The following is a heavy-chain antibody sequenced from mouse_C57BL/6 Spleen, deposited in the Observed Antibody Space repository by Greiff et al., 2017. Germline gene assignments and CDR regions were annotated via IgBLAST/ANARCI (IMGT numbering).Heavy chain of an antibody. Sequence: QVQLQQPGAELVKPGASVKMSCKASGYTFTSYWITWVKQRPGQGLEWIGDIYPGSGSTNYNEKFKSKATLTVDTSSSTAYMQSSSLTSEDSAVYYCAIYYGNPYYFDYWGQGTTLTVSS. CDR3: AIYYGNPYYFDY. V-gene: IGHV1-55*01. CDR1: GYTFTSYW. D-gene: IGHD2-1*01. CDR2: IYPGSGST. J-gene: IGHJ2*01.